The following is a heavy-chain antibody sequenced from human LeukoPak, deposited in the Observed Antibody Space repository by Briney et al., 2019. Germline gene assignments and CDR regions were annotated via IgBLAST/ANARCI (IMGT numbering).Heavy chain of an antibody. CDR2: IIPIFGTA. D-gene: IGHD6-6*01. CDR1: GGTFSSYA. CDR3: ARDRGIAARRWFDP. V-gene: IGHV1-69*05. J-gene: IGHJ5*02. Sequence: GASVKVSCKASGGTFSSYAISWVRQAPGQGLEWMGGIIPIFGTANYAQKFQGRVTITTDESTSTAYMELSSLRSEDTAVYYCARDRGIAARRWFDPWGQGTLVTVSS.